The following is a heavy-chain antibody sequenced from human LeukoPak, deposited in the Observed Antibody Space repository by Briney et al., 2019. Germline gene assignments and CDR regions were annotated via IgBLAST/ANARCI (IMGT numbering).Heavy chain of an antibody. Sequence: TGGSLRLSCAASGFTFSTYAIHRVRQAPGKGLEWVAVISYDGSNEYYADSVKGRFTISRDNSKNTLYLQMNSLRAEDTAVYYCARGRSTRLSLFDYWGQGTLVTVSS. CDR1: GFTFSTYA. CDR2: ISYDGSNE. J-gene: IGHJ4*02. V-gene: IGHV3-30-3*01. CDR3: ARGRSTRLSLFDY. D-gene: IGHD4/OR15-4a*01.